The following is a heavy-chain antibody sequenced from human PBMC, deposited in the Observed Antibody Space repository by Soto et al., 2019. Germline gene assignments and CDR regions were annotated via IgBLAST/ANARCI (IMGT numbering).Heavy chain of an antibody. D-gene: IGHD2-2*01. CDR3: ARDQRVVLVPAAINY. J-gene: IGHJ4*02. Sequence: PGGSLRLSCAASGFTFSDYYMSWIRQAPGKGLEWVSYISSSGSTIYYADSVKGRFTISRDNAKNSLYLQMNSLRAEDTAVYYCARDQRVVLVPAAINYWGQGTLVTVSS. CDR2: ISSSGSTI. CDR1: GFTFSDYY. V-gene: IGHV3-11*01.